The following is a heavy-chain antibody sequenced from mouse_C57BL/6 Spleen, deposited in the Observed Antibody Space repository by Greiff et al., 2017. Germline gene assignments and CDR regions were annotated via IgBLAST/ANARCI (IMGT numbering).Heavy chain of an antibody. J-gene: IGHJ2*01. CDR2: IDPENGDT. Sequence: EVQLQQSGAELVRPGASVKLSCTASGFNIKDDYMHWVKQRPEQGLEWIGWIDPENGDTEYASKFQGKATITADTSSNTAYLQLSSLTSEDTAVYYCTTTYGNSFDYWGQGTTLTVSS. CDR3: TTTYGNSFDY. CDR1: GFNIKDDY. V-gene: IGHV14-4*01. D-gene: IGHD2-1*01.